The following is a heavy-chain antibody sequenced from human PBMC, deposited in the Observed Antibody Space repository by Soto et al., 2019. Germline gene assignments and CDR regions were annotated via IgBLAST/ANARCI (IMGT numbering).Heavy chain of an antibody. J-gene: IGHJ3*02. CDR1: GYSFTSYW. V-gene: IGHV5-10-1*01. D-gene: IGHD1-1*01. CDR3: ASGFPGTPYGHDAFDI. CDR2: IDPSDSYT. Sequence: PGESLKISCKGSGYSFTSYWISWVRQMPGKGLEWMGRIDPSDSYTNYSPSFQGHVTISADKSISTAYLQWSSLKASDTAMYYCASGFPGTPYGHDAFDIWGQGTMVTVSS.